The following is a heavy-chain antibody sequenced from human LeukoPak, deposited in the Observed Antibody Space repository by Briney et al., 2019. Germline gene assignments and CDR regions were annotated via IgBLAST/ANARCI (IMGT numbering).Heavy chain of an antibody. D-gene: IGHD2-21*02. J-gene: IGHJ4*02. CDR2: ISGSGGST. CDR3: AKDPATYCGGDCYFDY. Sequence: PGGSLRLSCPASGFTFSSYAMSWVRQAPGKGLEWVSAISGSGGSTYYADSVKGRFTISRDNSKNTLYLQMNSLRAEDTAVYYCAKDPATYCGGDCYFDYWGQGTLVTVSS. CDR1: GFTFSSYA. V-gene: IGHV3-23*01.